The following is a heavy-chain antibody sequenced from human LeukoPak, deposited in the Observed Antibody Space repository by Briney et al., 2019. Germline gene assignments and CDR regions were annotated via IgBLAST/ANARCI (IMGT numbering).Heavy chain of an antibody. D-gene: IGHD1-26*01. CDR1: GFTFDDYA. V-gene: IGHV3-9*01. CDR2: ISWNSGSI. CDR3: ARDRSGSQYYMDV. J-gene: IGHJ6*03. Sequence: PGGSLRLSCAASGFTFDDYAMHWVRQAPGKGLEWVSGISWNSGSIGYADSVKGRFTISRDNAKNSLYLQMNSLRAEDTAVCYCARDRSGSQYYMDVWGKGATVTVSS.